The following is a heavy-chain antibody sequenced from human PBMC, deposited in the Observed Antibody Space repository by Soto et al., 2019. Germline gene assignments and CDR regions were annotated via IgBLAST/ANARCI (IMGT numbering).Heavy chain of an antibody. V-gene: IGHV3-30-3*01. CDR3: ASDLVGASDSYGLDV. CDR2: ISYDGSNK. CDR1: GFTFSSCA. J-gene: IGHJ6*02. D-gene: IGHD1-26*01. Sequence: TGGSLRLSCAASGFTFSSCAMHWVRQAPGKGLEWVAVISYDGSNKYYADSVKGRFTISRDNSKNTLYLQMNSLRAEDTAVYYCASDLVGASDSYGLDVWGQGTPVTVSS.